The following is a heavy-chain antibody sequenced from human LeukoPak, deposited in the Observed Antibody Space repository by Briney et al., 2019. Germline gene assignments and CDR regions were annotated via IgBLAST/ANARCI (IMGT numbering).Heavy chain of an antibody. CDR2: ISGSGDKT. D-gene: IGHD2-15*01. CDR1: GCSLSTYA. J-gene: IGHJ6*03. V-gene: IGHV3-23*01. CDR3: AKDTTAWWYHRAYMNV. Sequence: GGSLRLSCAAPGCSLSTYALSWVRQAPGGGLEWVAAISGSGDKTYHADSVKGRFTISKDNSENRLSLQMESLRAEDTAVYFCAKDTTAWWYHRAYMNVWGKGTTVTVSS.